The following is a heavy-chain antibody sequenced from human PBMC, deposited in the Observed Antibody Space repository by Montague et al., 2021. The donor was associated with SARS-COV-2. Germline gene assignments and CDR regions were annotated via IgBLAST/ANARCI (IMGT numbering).Heavy chain of an antibody. CDR1: GASRSTKNYY. Sequence: SETLSLTCTFSGASRSTKNYYWGWIRQPPGKGLEWIGSISYSATSYSNPSLKSRVTMSVDTSRNQLSLNLSSVTVAGTAFYYCARLGITLGGVIVIRYYFDFWGQGTLVTVSS. V-gene: IGHV4-39*01. D-gene: IGHD3-16*02. J-gene: IGHJ4*02. CDR2: ISYSATS. CDR3: ARLGITLGGVIVIRYYFDF.